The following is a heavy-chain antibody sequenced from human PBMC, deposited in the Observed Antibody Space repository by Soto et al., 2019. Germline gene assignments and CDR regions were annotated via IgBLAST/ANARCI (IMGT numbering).Heavy chain of an antibody. CDR1: GGSISSGGYY. Sequence: QVQLQESGPGLVKPSQTLSLTCTVSGGSISSGGYYWSWIRQHPGKGLEWIGYIYYSGSTYYNPSHKSRVTISVDTSKIQFSLKLSSVTAADTAVYYCARGVTMVRGVIHTPYFDYWGQGTLVTVSS. J-gene: IGHJ4*02. D-gene: IGHD3-10*01. V-gene: IGHV4-31*03. CDR3: ARGVTMVRGVIHTPYFDY. CDR2: IYYSGST.